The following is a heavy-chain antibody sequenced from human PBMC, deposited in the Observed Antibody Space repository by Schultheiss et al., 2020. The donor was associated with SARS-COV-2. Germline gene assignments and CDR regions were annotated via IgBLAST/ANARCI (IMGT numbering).Heavy chain of an antibody. Sequence: GESLKISCAASGFTFSSYEMNWVRQAPGKGLEWVSAISGSGGSTYYADSVKGRFTISRDNSKNTLYLQMNSLRAEDTAVYYCAKFIAARYYYYGMDVWGQGTTVTVSS. CDR2: ISGSGGST. J-gene: IGHJ6*02. V-gene: IGHV3-23*01. CDR1: GFTFSSYE. D-gene: IGHD6-6*01. CDR3: AKFIAARYYYYGMDV.